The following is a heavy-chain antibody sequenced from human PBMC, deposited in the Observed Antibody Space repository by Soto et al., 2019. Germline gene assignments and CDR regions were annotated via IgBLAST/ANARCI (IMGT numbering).Heavy chain of an antibody. CDR2: IYYSGST. Sequence: QVQLQESGPGLVKPSQTLSLTCTVSGGSISSGGYYWSWIRQHPGKGLEWIGYIYYSGSTYYNPSLKGRVTISVDTSKNQFSLKLSSVTAADTAVYYCARTNLGYCISTSCHNWFDPWGQGTLVTVSS. J-gene: IGHJ5*02. D-gene: IGHD2-2*01. CDR3: ARTNLGYCISTSCHNWFDP. CDR1: GGSISSGGYY. V-gene: IGHV4-31*03.